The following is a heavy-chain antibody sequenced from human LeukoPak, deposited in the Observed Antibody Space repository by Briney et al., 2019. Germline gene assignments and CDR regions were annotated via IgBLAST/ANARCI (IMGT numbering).Heavy chain of an antibody. CDR2: ISGDGGST. D-gene: IGHD6-19*01. Sequence: GGSLRLSCAAPGFIFAIHWVRQAPGKGLEWVSLISGDGGSTFYADSMRGRFTISRDNTRKSLSLQMSSLRSEDTALYYCARESETSGWYDYWGQGTLVTVSS. CDR1: GFIFA. CDR3: ARESETSGWYDY. J-gene: IGHJ4*02. V-gene: IGHV3-43*02.